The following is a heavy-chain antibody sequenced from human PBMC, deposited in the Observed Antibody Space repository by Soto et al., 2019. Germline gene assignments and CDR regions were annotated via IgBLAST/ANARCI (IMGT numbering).Heavy chain of an antibody. CDR2: IYHSGST. Sequence: SETLSLTCAVSGGSISSSNWWSWVRQPPGKGLEWIGEIYHSGSTNYNPSLKSRVTISVDKSKNQFSLKLSSVTAADTAVYYCARADFWSGYYTLSYWGQGTLVTVSS. J-gene: IGHJ4*02. D-gene: IGHD3-3*01. V-gene: IGHV4-4*02. CDR3: ARADFWSGYYTLSY. CDR1: GGSISSSNW.